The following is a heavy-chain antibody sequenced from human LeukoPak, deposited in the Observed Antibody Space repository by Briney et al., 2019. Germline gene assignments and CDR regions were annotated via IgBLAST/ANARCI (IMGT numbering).Heavy chain of an antibody. V-gene: IGHV3-23*01. Sequence: TGGSLRLSCAASGFTFSTYGMLWVRQAPGKGLEWVSAISGSGVSTYYADSVKGRFTVSRDNSKNTLYLQMSSLRAGDTAVYYCARDPNGDYIGAFDMWGQGTVVTVSS. J-gene: IGHJ3*02. CDR2: ISGSGVST. CDR1: GFTFSTYG. D-gene: IGHD4-17*01. CDR3: ARDPNGDYIGAFDM.